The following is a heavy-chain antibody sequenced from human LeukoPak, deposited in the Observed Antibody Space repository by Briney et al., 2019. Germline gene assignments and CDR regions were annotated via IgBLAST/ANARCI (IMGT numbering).Heavy chain of an antibody. V-gene: IGHV4-4*09. CDR1: GDSISSYY. J-gene: IGHJ4*02. CDR2: IYTSGGT. D-gene: IGHD6-6*01. Sequence: PSETLSLTCTVSGDSISSYYWSWVRQPPGKGLGWLGYIYTSGGTNYIPSLKGRVTISIDTSKKQFSLKLSSVTAADSAVYYCARLARLSTSPDRYYLDYWGQGTLVTVSS. CDR3: ARLARLSTSPDRYYLDY.